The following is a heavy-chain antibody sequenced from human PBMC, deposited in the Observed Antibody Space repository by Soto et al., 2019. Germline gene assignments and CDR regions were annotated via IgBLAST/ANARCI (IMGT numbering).Heavy chain of an antibody. J-gene: IGHJ4*02. CDR1: GFTFSAYW. Sequence: EGQLVESGGGLVQPGGSLSVSCAVSGFTFSAYWMNWVRQAKGKGLEWVANIKPDGGEQYYVASVRGRLTISRDNAKNSVYLQMNSLRPEDTAVYYCSRLDAISVTGKPQDYWGQGILVTV. CDR2: IKPDGGEQ. V-gene: IGHV3-7*05. D-gene: IGHD2-2*02. CDR3: SRLDAISVTGKPQDY.